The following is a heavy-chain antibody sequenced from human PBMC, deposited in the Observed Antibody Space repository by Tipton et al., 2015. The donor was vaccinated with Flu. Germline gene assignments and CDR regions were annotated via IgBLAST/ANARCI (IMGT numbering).Heavy chain of an antibody. Sequence: SLRLSCAASGFTFSSYSMNWVRQAPGKGLEWVSSISSSSSYIYYADSVKGRFTISRDNAKNSLYLQMNSLRAEGTAVYYCARGNTYYYDSSGCDWFDPWGQGTLVTVSS. V-gene: IGHV3-21*01. D-gene: IGHD3-22*01. CDR3: ARGNTYYYDSSGCDWFDP. CDR2: ISSSSSYI. J-gene: IGHJ5*02. CDR1: GFTFSSYS.